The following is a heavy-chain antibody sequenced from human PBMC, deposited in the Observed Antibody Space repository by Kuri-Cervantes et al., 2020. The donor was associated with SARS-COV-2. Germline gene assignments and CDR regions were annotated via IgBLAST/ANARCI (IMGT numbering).Heavy chain of an antibody. D-gene: IGHD2-15*01. Sequence: SETLSLTCTVSGGSISSYYWSRIRQPPGKGLEWIGSIYYSGSTYYNQSLKSRVTISVDTSKNQFSLKLSSVTAADTAVYYCATLGPGGGYLHAFDIWGQGTMVTVSS. CDR3: ATLGPGGGYLHAFDI. CDR1: GGSISSYY. V-gene: IGHV4-59*05. CDR2: IYYSGST. J-gene: IGHJ3*02.